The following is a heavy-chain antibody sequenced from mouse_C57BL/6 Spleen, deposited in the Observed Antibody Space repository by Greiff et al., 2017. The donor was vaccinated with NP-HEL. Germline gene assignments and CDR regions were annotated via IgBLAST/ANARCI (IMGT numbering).Heavy chain of an antibody. D-gene: IGHD1-1*01. Sequence: VQVVESGAELARPGASVKLSCKASGYTFTSYGISWVKQRTGQGLEWIGEIYPRSGNTYYNEKFKGKATLTADKSSSTAYMELRSLTSEDSAVYFCARRDYGSSSHFAYWGQGTLVTVSA. V-gene: IGHV1-81*01. CDR1: GYTFTSYG. CDR3: ARRDYGSSSHFAY. CDR2: IYPRSGNT. J-gene: IGHJ3*01.